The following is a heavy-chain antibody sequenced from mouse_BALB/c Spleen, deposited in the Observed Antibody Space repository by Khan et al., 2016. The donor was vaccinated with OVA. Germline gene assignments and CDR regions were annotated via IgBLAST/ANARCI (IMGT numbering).Heavy chain of an antibody. CDR1: GFSLTTYG. V-gene: IGHV2-2*02. J-gene: IGHJ2*01. Sequence: QIQLVQSGPGLVQPSQSLSITCTVSGFSLTTYGVHWVRQSPGKGLEWLGVIWSGGSTDYDAAFISRLSTSKDNSKSQVFFKTNSLQANDSAVYYCARNRRGYFDYWGQGTTLTVSS. CDR3: ARNRRGYFDY. CDR2: IWSGGST.